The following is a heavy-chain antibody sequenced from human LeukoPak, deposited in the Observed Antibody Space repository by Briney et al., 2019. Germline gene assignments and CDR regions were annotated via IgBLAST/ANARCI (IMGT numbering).Heavy chain of an antibody. D-gene: IGHD2-15*01. V-gene: IGHV4-34*01. J-gene: IGHJ5*02. Sequence: SETLSLTCAVYGGSFSGYYWSWIRQPPGKGLEWIGEINHSGSTNYNPSLKSRVTISVDTSKDQFSLKLSSVTAADTAVYYCARPGYCSGGSCEPGLDWFDPWGQGTLVTVSS. CDR3: ARPGYCSGGSCEPGLDWFDP. CDR1: GGSFSGYY. CDR2: INHSGST.